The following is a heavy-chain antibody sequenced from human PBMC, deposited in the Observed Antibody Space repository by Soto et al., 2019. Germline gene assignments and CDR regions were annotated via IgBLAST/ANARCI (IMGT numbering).Heavy chain of an antibody. V-gene: IGHV3-21*01. CDR2: ISSSSSYI. J-gene: IGHJ5*02. Sequence: PGGSLRLSCAASGFTFSSYSMNWVRQAPGKGLEWVPSISSSSSYIYYADSVKGRFTISRDNAKNSLYLQMNSLRAEDTAVYYCARDGHSSSWYGGFDPWGQGTLVTVSS. D-gene: IGHD6-13*01. CDR3: ARDGHSSSWYGGFDP. CDR1: GFTFSSYS.